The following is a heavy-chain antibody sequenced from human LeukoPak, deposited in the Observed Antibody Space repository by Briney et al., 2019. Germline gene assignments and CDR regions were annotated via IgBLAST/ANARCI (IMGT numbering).Heavy chain of an antibody. CDR1: GFTFSNAW. CDR3: TTSIPAAIFWNVDY. Sequence: GGSLRLSCAASGFTFSNAWMSWVRQAPGKGLEWVGGIKSKTDGGTTDYAAPVKGRFTISRDDSKNTLYLQMNSLKTEDTAVYYCTTSIPAAIFWNVDYWGQGTLVTVSS. D-gene: IGHD2-2*01. V-gene: IGHV3-15*01. CDR2: IKSKTDGGTT. J-gene: IGHJ4*02.